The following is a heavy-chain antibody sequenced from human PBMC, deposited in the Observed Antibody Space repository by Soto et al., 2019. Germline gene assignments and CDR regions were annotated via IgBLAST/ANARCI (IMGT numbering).Heavy chain of an antibody. J-gene: IGHJ4*02. V-gene: IGHV1-18*01. Sequence: QVHLEQSGPEVKKPGASVKVSCKASGYTFTSYGISWLRLAPGHGLEWMGWINIYGGGTNYAQRDQYRVTMTRDKSTNTVALEMRSLTSYRSPIYYFGRAWYYYENSDLAFWGQGNLVTVSS. CDR1: GYTFTSYG. CDR2: INIYGGGT. D-gene: IGHD3-22*01. CDR3: GRAWYYYENSDLAF.